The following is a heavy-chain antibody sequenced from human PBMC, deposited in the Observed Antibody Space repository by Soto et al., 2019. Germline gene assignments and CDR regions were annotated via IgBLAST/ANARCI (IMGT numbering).Heavy chain of an antibody. CDR1: GYTFTSYG. CDR2: ISAYNGNT. D-gene: IGHD3-22*01. CDR3: ASDLLYYYDSSGYYSGYYYYGMDV. Sequence: GASVKVSCKASGYTFTSYGISWVRQAPGQGLEWMGWISAYNGNTNYAQKLQGRVTMTTDTSTSTAYMELRSLRSDDTAVYYCASDLLYYYDSSGYYSGYYYYGMDVWGQGTTVTVSS. V-gene: IGHV1-18*01. J-gene: IGHJ6*02.